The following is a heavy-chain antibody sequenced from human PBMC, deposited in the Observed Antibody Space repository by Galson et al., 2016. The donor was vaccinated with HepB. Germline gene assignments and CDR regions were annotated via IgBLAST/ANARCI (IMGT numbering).Heavy chain of an antibody. J-gene: IGHJ4*02. Sequence: SLRLSCAASGFTFSSYSMNWVRQAPGKGLEWVSSISSSSSYIYYADSVKGRFPISRDNAKNSLYLQMNSRRAEDTAVYYCARARVGRWEVLDYWGQGTLVTVSS. CDR3: ARARVGRWEVLDY. D-gene: IGHD1-26*01. V-gene: IGHV3-21*01. CDR1: GFTFSSYS. CDR2: ISSSSSYI.